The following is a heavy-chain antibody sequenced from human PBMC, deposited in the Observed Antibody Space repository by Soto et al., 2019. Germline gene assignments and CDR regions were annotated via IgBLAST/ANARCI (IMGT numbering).Heavy chain of an antibody. CDR2: IYYSGTT. V-gene: IGHV4-61*01. CDR1: GDSVISETYY. D-gene: IGHD2-2*02. J-gene: IGHJ5*01. CDR3: ARLAIRATPRFDX. Sequence: SDTLSLTFTVSGDSVISETYYWSWIRQPPGKGLELIGYIYYSGTTNYIPSLESRVIISIDTSKSQFSLKLKSVTAADTAIYYCARLAIRATPRFDXWGQGTPVTVSX.